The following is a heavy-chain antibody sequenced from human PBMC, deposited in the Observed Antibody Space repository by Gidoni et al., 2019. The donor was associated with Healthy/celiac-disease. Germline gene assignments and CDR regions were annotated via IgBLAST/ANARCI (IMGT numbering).Heavy chain of an antibody. CDR1: GHSITGYY. J-gene: IGHJ2*01. CDR3: ARDIEAHIVVVPAAMTGYWYFDL. CDR2: INPNRCGT. D-gene: IGHD2-2*01. Sequence: QVQLVQSGAVVKQPGASVKVSCTAAGHSITGYYMHWVRQTPGQGLEWMGWINPNRCGTNYAQKCQGRVTMTRETTISTAYMELSGLRSDDTAVYYCARDIEAHIVVVPAAMTGYWYFDLWGRGTLVTVSS. V-gene: IGHV1-2*02.